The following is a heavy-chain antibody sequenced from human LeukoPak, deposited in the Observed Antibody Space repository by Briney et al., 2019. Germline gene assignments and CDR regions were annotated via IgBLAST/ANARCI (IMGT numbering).Heavy chain of an antibody. CDR2: IYYSGST. D-gene: IGHD3-10*01. V-gene: IGHV4-34*01. J-gene: IGHJ4*02. Sequence: PSETLSLTCAVYGGSFSGYYWSWIRQPPGKGLEWIGSIYYSGSTYYNPSLKSRVTISVDTSKNQFSLKLSSVTAADTAVYYCARGSITMVRGVIISWGQGTLVTVSS. CDR3: ARGSITMVRGVIIS. CDR1: GGSFSGYY.